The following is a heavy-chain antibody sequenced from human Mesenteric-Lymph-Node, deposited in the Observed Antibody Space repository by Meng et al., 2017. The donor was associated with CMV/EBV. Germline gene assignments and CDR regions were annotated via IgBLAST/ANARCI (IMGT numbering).Heavy chain of an antibody. Sequence: GSFRTYGISWVRQAPGQGLEWMGGSIPIFGTAKYAQKFQGRVTITTDDSTSTAYMELNSLTSEDTAVYYCAREVGTQSWNDVKWFDPWGQGTLVTVSS. CDR3: AREVGTQSWNDVKWFDP. V-gene: IGHV1-69*05. CDR2: SIPIFGTA. J-gene: IGHJ5*02. CDR1: GSFRTYG. D-gene: IGHD1-1*01.